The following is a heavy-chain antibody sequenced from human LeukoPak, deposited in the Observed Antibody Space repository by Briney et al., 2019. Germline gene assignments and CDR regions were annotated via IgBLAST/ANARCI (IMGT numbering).Heavy chain of an antibody. D-gene: IGHD3-22*01. J-gene: IGHJ4*02. V-gene: IGHV4-4*07. CDR1: GGSIRSYY. CDR2: IYSDGST. CDR3: ARVYYVSSGYHDFFDH. Sequence: SETLSLTCTVSGGSIRSYYWSWIRQPAGKGLEWIGRIYSDGSTNFNPSLKSRVTMSVDTSKNQFSLRLSSVTAADTAMYCCARVYYVSSGYHDFFDHWGQGTLVTVSS.